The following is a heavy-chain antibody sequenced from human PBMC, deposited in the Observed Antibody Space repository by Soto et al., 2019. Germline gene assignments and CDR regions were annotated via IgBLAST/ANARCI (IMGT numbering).Heavy chain of an antibody. J-gene: IGHJ6*02. D-gene: IGHD3-3*01. CDR1: GYTFTSYY. CDR2: INPSGGST. V-gene: IGHV1-46*03. CDR3: ARDYDFWSGYTSYGMDV. Sequence: AASVKVSWKASGYTFTSYYMHWVRQAPGQGLEWMGIINPSGGSTSYAQKFQGRVTMTRDTSTSTVYMELSSLRSEDTAVYYCARDYDFWSGYTSYGMDVWGQGTTVTVSS.